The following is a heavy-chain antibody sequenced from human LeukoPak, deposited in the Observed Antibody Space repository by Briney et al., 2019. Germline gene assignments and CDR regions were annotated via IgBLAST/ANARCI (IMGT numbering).Heavy chain of an antibody. CDR1: GFTFSSYS. D-gene: IGHD1-26*01. J-gene: IGHJ4*02. Sequence: PGGSLRLSCADSGFTFSSYSMNWVRQDQGKGLEWVSSISSSSSYIYYADSVKGRFTISRDNAKNSLYLQMNSLRAEDTAVYYCARDVHSGSYYGLVDYWGQGTLVTVSS. CDR2: ISSSSSYI. CDR3: ARDVHSGSYYGLVDY. V-gene: IGHV3-21*01.